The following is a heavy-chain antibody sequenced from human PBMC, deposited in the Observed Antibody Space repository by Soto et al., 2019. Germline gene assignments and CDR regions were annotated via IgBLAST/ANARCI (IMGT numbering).Heavy chain of an antibody. CDR2: IYHSGST. CDR1: GGSISSSNW. Sequence: QVQLQESGPGLVKPSGTLSLTCAVSGGSISSSNWWSWVRQPPGKGLEWIGEIYHSGSTNYNPSLNSRVTIXXAXSXXQFSLKLSSVTAADTAVYYCARRSNGDCDSWYFDLWGRGTLVTVSS. D-gene: IGHD2-21*02. CDR3: ARRSNGDCDSWYFDL. J-gene: IGHJ2*01. V-gene: IGHV4-4*02.